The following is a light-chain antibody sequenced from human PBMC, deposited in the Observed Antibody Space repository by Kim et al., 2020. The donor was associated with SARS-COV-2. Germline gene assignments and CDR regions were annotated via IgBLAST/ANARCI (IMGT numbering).Light chain of an antibody. J-gene: IGLJ2*01. CDR2: YDS. Sequence: SYELTQPPSVSVAPGKTARITCGGNNIGSKSVHWYQQKPGQAPVLVIYYDSDRPSGIPERFSGSNSGNTATLTISRVEAGDEADYYCQVYDSGVVFGGGTQLTVL. CDR1: NIGSKS. CDR3: QVYDSGVV. V-gene: IGLV3-21*04.